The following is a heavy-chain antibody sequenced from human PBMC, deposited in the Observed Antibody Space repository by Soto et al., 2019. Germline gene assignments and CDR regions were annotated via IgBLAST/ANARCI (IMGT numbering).Heavy chain of an antibody. D-gene: IGHD1-26*01. CDR1: GFTFSSYG. CDR2: IWYDGSNK. V-gene: IGHV3-33*01. J-gene: IGHJ4*02. CDR3: ARERSWSFDY. Sequence: QVQLVESGGGVVQRGRSLRLSCAASGFTFSSYGMHWVRQAPGKGLEGVAVIWYDGSNKYYADSVKGRFTISRDNSKNTLYLQMNSLRAEDTAVYYCARERSWSFDYWGQGTPVTVSS.